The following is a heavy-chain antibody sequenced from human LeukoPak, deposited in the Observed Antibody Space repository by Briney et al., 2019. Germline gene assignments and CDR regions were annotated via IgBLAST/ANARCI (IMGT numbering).Heavy chain of an antibody. Sequence: GGSLRLSCAASGFSFTSYAISWVRQAPGKGLEWVAFIRYDGSNKYYADSVKGRFTISRDNSKNTLYLQMNSLRAEDTAVYYCAKADWFYYYYYMDVWGKGTTVTISS. CDR2: IRYDGSNK. J-gene: IGHJ6*03. D-gene: IGHD3-9*01. CDR1: GFSFTSYA. CDR3: AKADWFYYYYYMDV. V-gene: IGHV3-30*02.